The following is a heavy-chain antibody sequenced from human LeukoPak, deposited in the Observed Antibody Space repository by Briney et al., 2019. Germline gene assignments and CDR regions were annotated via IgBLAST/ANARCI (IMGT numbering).Heavy chain of an antibody. CDR1: GGSISSSSYF. CDR3: ARGGDDSGYDENDY. J-gene: IGHJ4*02. CDR2: IYYSGSS. Sequence: SETLSLTCSVSGGSISSSSYFWGYIRRPPGMGLEWLGSIYYSGSSYYNPSLKSRVTISVDTSKNQFSLKLSSVTAADTAVYYCARGGDDSGYDENDYWGQGTLVTVSS. V-gene: IGHV4-39*01. D-gene: IGHD5-12*01.